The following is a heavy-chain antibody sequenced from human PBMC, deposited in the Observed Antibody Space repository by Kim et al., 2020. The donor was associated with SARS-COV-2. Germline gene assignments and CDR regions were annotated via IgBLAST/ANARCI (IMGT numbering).Heavy chain of an antibody. CDR1: GGSFSGYY. V-gene: IGHV4-34*01. J-gene: IGHJ6*02. Sequence: SETLSLTCAVYGGSFSGYYWSWIRQPPGKGLEWIGEINHSGSTNYNPSLKSRVTISVDTSKNQFSLKLSAVTAADTAVYYCARVPKRPRYSRDNYYYGMDVWGQGTTVTVSS. D-gene: IGHD6-13*01. CDR3: ARVPKRPRYSRDNYYYGMDV. CDR2: INHSGST.